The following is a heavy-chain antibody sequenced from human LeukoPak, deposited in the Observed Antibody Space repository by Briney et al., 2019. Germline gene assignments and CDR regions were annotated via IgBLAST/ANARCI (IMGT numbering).Heavy chain of an antibody. J-gene: IGHJ4*02. CDR3: STGMLRGLAPLFLDY. V-gene: IGHV4-39*07. CDR2: IYYSGST. D-gene: IGHD3-10*01. CDR1: GGSISSSRFY. Sequence: TSESLCLTCTVSGGSISSSRFYWGWIRQPPGRGLEWIGSIYYSGSTYYNPSLKSRVTISLDTSKNQFSLNLRSVTAADTAVYYCSTGMLRGLAPLFLDYWGQGTVVSVSS.